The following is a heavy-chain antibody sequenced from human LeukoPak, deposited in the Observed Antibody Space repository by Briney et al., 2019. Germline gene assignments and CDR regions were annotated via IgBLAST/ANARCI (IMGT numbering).Heavy chain of an antibody. J-gene: IGHJ3*02. CDR2: INPNSGGT. D-gene: IGHD2-2*01. Sequence: ASVKVSCKASGYTFTGYYMHWVRQAPGQGLEWMGWINPNSGGTNYAQKFQGRVTMTRDTSISTAYMELSRLRSDDTAVYYCASAYCSSTSCYYGDAFDIWGQGTMVTVPS. CDR1: GYTFTGYY. V-gene: IGHV1-2*02. CDR3: ASAYCSSTSCYYGDAFDI.